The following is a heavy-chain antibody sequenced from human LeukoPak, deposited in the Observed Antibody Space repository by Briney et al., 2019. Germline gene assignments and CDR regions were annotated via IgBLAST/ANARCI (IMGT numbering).Heavy chain of an antibody. CDR2: IYYTGNA. J-gene: IGHJ4*02. D-gene: IGHD2-15*01. CDR3: ARHECGGSCYPEDY. V-gene: IGHV4-59*08. CDR1: GGSISNYY. Sequence: SETLSLACTVSGGSISNYYWSWIRQSPGKGLEWIGYIYYTGNANYNPSLESRVIISVDTSKNQFSLKLSSVTAADTAVYYCARHECGGSCYPEDYWGQGTLVTVSS.